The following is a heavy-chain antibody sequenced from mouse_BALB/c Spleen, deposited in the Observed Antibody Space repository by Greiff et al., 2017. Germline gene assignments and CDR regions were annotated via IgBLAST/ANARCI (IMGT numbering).Heavy chain of an antibody. D-gene: IGHD1-1*01. CDR1: GYTFTSYW. CDR3: ARSHCSSGYYAMDY. V-gene: IGHV1S22*01. Sequence: LQQPGSELVRPGASVKLSCKASGYTFTSYWMHWVKQRPGQGLEWIGNIYPGSGSTNYDEKFKSKATLTVDTSSSTVYMQLSSLTSEDSAVYYCARSHCSSGYYAMDYWGQGTSVTVSS. J-gene: IGHJ4*01. CDR2: IYPGSGST.